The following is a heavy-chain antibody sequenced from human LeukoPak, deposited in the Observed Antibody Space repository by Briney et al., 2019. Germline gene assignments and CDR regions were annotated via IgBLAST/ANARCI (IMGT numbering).Heavy chain of an antibody. CDR3: AGSSSWYYFEY. J-gene: IGHJ4*02. Sequence: GGSLRLSCAASGLTFSSYAMSWVRQAPGKGLEWVSGISGSGGRTHYADSVKGRFTISRDNSKNTLYLQMDSLRVEDTAVYHCAGSSSWYYFEYWGQGTLVTVSS. D-gene: IGHD6-13*01. CDR2: ISGSGGRT. CDR1: GLTFSSYA. V-gene: IGHV3-23*01.